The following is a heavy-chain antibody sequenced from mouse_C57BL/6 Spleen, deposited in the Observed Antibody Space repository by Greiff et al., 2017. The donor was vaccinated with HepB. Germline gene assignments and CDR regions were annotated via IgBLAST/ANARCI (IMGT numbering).Heavy chain of an antibody. CDR3: ARSPPGYFDV. V-gene: IGHV1-4*01. CDR2: INPSSGYT. CDR1: GYTFTSYT. J-gene: IGHJ1*03. D-gene: IGHD6-1*01. Sequence: LQESGAELARPGASVKMSCKASGYTFTSYTMHWVKQRPGQGLEWIGYINPSSGYTKYNQKFKDKATLTADKSSSTAYMQLSSLTSEDSAVYYCARSPPGYFDVWGTGTTVTVSS.